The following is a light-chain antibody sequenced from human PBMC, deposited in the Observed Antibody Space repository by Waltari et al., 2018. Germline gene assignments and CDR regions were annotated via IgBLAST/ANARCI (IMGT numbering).Light chain of an antibody. CDR3: GAWDDNLDAYV. J-gene: IGLJ1*01. V-gene: IGLV1-44*01. CDR2: SDN. Sequence: QSVVTQPPSASGTPGQTVTIPCSGTTSNVGRNNVNWYQQVPGAAPKVVIFSDNQRPSVVPDRVSGSKSGTSASLAISGLQSEDEADYFCGAWDDNLDAYVFGPGTSLTV. CDR1: TSNVGRNN.